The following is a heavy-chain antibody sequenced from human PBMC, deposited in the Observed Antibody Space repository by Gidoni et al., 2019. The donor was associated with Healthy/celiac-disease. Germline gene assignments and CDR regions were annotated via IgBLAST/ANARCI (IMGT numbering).Heavy chain of an antibody. CDR1: GFTFGDYA. CDR2: IRSKAYGGTT. J-gene: IGHJ4*02. D-gene: IGHD3-22*01. CDR3: TRVNTMVVVVITTFDY. Sequence: EVQLVESGGGLVKQGRSLRLSCTASGFTFGDYARSWFRQAPGKGLEWVGFIRSKAYGGTTEYAASVKGRFTISRDDSKSIAYLQMNSLKTEDTAVYYCTRVNTMVVVVITTFDYWGQGTLVTVSS. V-gene: IGHV3-49*05.